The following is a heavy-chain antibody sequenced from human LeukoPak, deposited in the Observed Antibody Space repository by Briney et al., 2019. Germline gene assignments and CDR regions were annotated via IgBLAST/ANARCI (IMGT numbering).Heavy chain of an antibody. D-gene: IGHD5-18*01. CDR2: IRSKAYRGTT. Sequence: GGSLRLSCTASGFTFGDHAMGWARQAPGKGLEWVGFIRSKAYRGTTEYAASVKGRFTISRDDSSSIVYLQMNSLKTGDTGLYYCTRGPIQLWIHDGIDVWGQGTTVTVSS. V-gene: IGHV3-49*04. CDR1: GFTFGDHA. J-gene: IGHJ6*02. CDR3: TRGPIQLWIHDGIDV.